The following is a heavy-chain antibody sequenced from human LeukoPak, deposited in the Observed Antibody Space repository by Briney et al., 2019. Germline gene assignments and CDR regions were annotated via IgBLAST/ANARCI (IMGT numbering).Heavy chain of an antibody. D-gene: IGHD3-10*01. CDR1: GFTVSSSY. J-gene: IGHJ3*02. CDR2: IYSGGST. Sequence: PRGSLRLSCAASGFTVSSSYMNWVRQAPGKGLEWVSVIYSGGSTYYADSVKGRFTISRDNSKNTLYLQMNSLRAEDTAVYYCARAPDRSGSYYGGFDIWGQGTMVTVSS. V-gene: IGHV3-53*01. CDR3: ARAPDRSGSYYGGFDI.